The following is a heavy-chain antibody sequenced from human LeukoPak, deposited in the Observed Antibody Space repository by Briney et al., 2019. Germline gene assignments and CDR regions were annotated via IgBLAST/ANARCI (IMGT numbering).Heavy chain of an antibody. CDR1: GFTFSDYY. CDR3: ARGLLGYSSGWYYYYYGMDV. J-gene: IGHJ6*02. D-gene: IGHD6-19*01. Sequence: GGSLRLSCAASGFTFSDYYMRWIRQAPGKGLEWVSYISSSSSTIYYADSVKGRFTISRDNAKNSLYLQMNSLRDEDTAVYYCARGLLGYSSGWYYYYYGMDVWGQGTTVTVSS. CDR2: ISSSSSTI. V-gene: IGHV3-11*04.